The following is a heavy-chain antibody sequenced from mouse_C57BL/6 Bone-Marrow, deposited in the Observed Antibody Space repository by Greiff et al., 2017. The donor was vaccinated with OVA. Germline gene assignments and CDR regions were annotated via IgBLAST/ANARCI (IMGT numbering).Heavy chain of an antibody. V-gene: IGHV14-4*01. CDR2: IDPENGDT. CDR1: GFNIKDDY. J-gene: IGHJ2*01. Sequence: VQLQQPGAELVRPGASVKLSCTASGFNIKDDYMHWVKQRPEQGLEWIGWIDPENGDTEYASKFQGKATITADTSSNTAYLQLSSLTSEDTAVYYCTPHGSRGYWGQGTTLTVSS. D-gene: IGHD1-1*01. CDR3: TPHGSRGY.